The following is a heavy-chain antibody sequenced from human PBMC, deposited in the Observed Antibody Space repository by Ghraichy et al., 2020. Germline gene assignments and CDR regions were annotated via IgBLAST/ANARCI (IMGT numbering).Heavy chain of an antibody. D-gene: IGHD5/OR15-5a*01. V-gene: IGHV3-23*01. J-gene: IGHJ2*01. CDR1: GFTFSTYA. CDR2: TSGGGGST. Sequence: GESLNISCAASGFTFSTYAMTWVRQAPGKGLEWVSATSGGGGSTYYADSVKGRFTISRDNSKNTLYLQMNSLRAEDTAVYSCAKVVSWRYFDLWGRGTLLTFSS. CDR3: AKVVSWRYFDL.